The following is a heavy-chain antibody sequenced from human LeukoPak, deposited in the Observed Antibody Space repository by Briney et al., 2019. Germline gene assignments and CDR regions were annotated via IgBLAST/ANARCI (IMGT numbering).Heavy chain of an antibody. CDR3: ARGSSINWYKYYFDY. Sequence: ASVKVSCKASGYTFNTYGVTWVRQAPGQGLEWVGWINPNSGGTNYAQKFQGRVTMTRDTSISTAYMELTRLGSDDTAVYYCARGSSINWYKYYFDYWGQGTLVTVSS. CDR2: INPNSGGT. J-gene: IGHJ4*02. D-gene: IGHD6-13*01. CDR1: GYTFNTYG. V-gene: IGHV1-2*02.